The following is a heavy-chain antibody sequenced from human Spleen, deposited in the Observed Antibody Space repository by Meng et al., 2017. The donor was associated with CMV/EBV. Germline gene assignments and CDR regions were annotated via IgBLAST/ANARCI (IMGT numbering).Heavy chain of an antibody. CDR1: GFTFSGYT. CDR3: ASFRSG. J-gene: IGHJ4*02. CDR2: ISYDGSSK. D-gene: IGHD6-25*01. V-gene: IGHV3-30-3*01. Sequence: GGSLRLSCAASGFTFSGYTMHWVRRAPGKGLEWVSTISYDGSSKYYADSLRGRFTISRDNSKDTLYLQMNSLRPEDTAVYYCASFRSGWGQGTLVTVSS.